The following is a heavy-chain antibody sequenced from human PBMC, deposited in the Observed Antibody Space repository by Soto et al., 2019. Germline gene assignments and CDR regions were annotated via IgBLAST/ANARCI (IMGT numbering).Heavy chain of an antibody. J-gene: IGHJ4*02. D-gene: IGHD6-6*01. V-gene: IGHV3-23*01. CDR3: AKVSRASSSFAFDY. CDR1: GFAFSEYA. Sequence: GWSLRLSFASSGFAFSEYAMNWVRQAPGKGLEWVSVISGTGRSTYYADSVKGRFTISRDNSKNTVYLHMNSLRAEDTAVYYCAKVSRASSSFAFDYWGQGTLVTVSS. CDR2: ISGTGRST.